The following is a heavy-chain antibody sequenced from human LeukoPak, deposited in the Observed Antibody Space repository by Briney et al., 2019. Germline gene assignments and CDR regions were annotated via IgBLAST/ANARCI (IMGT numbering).Heavy chain of an antibody. V-gene: IGHV3-23*01. D-gene: IGHD1-26*01. J-gene: IGHJ4*02. CDR3: TKDPIFSGSYGVFDY. CDR1: GFTFSSCA. CDR2: IIDSGNSI. Sequence: GGSLRLSCAASGFTFSSCAMSWVRQAPGKGLEWVSTIIDSGNSIYYADSAEGRFTISRDNSKNTLYLQMNSLRAGDTAVYYCTKDPIFSGSYGVFDYWGLGTLVTVSS.